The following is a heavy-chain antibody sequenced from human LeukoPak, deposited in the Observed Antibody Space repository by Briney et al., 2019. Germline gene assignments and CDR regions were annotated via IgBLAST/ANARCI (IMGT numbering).Heavy chain of an antibody. Sequence: GGSLRLSCAASEFTVSSYGMHWVRQAPGKGLEWVAVIWYDGSNKYYADSVKGRFTISRDNSKNTLYLQMNSLGAEDTAVYYCARDKRSGSYYNVDWFDPWGQGTLVTVSS. CDR3: ARDKRSGSYYNVDWFDP. J-gene: IGHJ5*02. V-gene: IGHV3-33*01. CDR2: IWYDGSNK. CDR1: EFTVSSYG. D-gene: IGHD3-10*01.